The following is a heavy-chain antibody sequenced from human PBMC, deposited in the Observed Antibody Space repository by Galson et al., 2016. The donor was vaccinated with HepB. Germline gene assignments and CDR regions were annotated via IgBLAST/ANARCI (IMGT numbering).Heavy chain of an antibody. CDR3: TRQEVTSYSDAFDL. CDR1: GFKFSNFW. V-gene: IGHV3-74*03. D-gene: IGHD2-21*01. CDR2: ISSDGSFT. Sequence: SLRLSCAASGFKFSNFWMHWVRHVPGKGLLWVSRISSDGSFTTYADSVKGRFTVSRDNMRNTLFLKMDDLRAEDTATYFCTRQEVTSYSDAFDLGAQGTRVAFSS. J-gene: IGHJ3*01.